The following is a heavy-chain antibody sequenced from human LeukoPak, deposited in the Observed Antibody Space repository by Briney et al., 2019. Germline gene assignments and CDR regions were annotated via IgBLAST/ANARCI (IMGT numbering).Heavy chain of an antibody. CDR2: IYSGGST. CDR1: GLTFHNYA. Sequence: GGSLRLSCVASGLTFHNYAIHWVRQAPGKGLEWVSVIYSGGSTYYADSVKGRFTITRDNSKNTVYLQMNSLRAEDTAVYYCARDSETETGWYYYGMDVWGQGTTVTVSS. V-gene: IGHV3-53*01. D-gene: IGHD1-1*01. J-gene: IGHJ6*02. CDR3: ARDSETETGWYYYGMDV.